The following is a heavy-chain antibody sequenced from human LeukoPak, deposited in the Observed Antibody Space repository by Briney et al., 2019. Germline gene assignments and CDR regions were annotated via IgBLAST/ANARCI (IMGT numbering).Heavy chain of an antibody. CDR3: AGSSQYYYDSSGYSQARFFDY. J-gene: IGHJ4*02. CDR2: INHSGST. Sequence: SETLSLTCAVYGGSFSGYYWSWIRQPPGKGLEWIGEINHSGSTNYNPSLKSRVTISVDTSKNQFSLKLSSVTAADTAVCYCAGSSQYYYDSSGYSQARFFDYWGQGTLVTVSS. V-gene: IGHV4-34*01. CDR1: GGSFSGYY. D-gene: IGHD3-22*01.